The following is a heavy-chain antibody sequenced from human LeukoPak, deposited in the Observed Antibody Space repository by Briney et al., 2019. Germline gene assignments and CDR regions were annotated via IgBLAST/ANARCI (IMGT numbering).Heavy chain of an antibody. D-gene: IGHD2-2*01. CDR1: GFTFSSYE. Sequence: GGSLRLSCAASGFTFSSYEMNWVRQAPGKGLEWVSYISSSGSTIYYADSVKGRFTISRDNAKNSLYLQMNSLRAEDTALYYCARGRYQLLAPNYYYMDVWGKGTTVTVSS. CDR2: ISSSGSTI. V-gene: IGHV3-48*03. J-gene: IGHJ6*03. CDR3: ARGRYQLLAPNYYYMDV.